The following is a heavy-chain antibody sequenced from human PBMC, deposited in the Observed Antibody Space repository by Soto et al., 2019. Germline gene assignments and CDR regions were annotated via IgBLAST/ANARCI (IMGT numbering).Heavy chain of an antibody. CDR3: GTVFDL. Sequence: EEQVVESGGGLVQPGGSPRLSCAASGFIFTGHWMHWVRQGPGKGLDWVSGINNDGGATFYADSVKGRFTISRDNSNNMVYLQMNSLGAEDSAVYYCGTVFDLWGHGTQVTVSS. CDR1: GFIFTGHW. V-gene: IGHV3-74*01. CDR2: INNDGGAT. J-gene: IGHJ5*02. D-gene: IGHD4-4*01.